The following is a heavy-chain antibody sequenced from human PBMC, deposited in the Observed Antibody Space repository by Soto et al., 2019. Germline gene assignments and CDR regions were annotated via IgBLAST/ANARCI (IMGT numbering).Heavy chain of an antibody. J-gene: IGHJ3*02. CDR1: GASISGASYY. CDR3: ARSIFRANDAFDS. Sequence: PSETLSITCSVSGASISGASYYRTWIRQLPGKGLEWIGYIYYSRSTYYNPSLKSRVTISEDTSKNQFSLTLTSMTAADTAIYYCARSIFRANDAFDSWGQGTMVNVSS. V-gene: IGHV4-31*02. D-gene: IGHD3-3*01. CDR2: IYYSRST.